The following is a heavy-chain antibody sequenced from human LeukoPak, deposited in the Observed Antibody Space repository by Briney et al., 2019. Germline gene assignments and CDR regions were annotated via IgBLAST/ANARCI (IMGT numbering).Heavy chain of an antibody. CDR1: EYTFTDYY. D-gene: IGHD2-2*01. J-gene: IGHJ4*02. Sequence: ASVKVSCKASEYTFTDYYLHWVRQAPGQGFEWMGWINPVSGGTNYVQKFRGRVTMTRDTSISTAYMELSRLRSDDTAVYYCARANFLSCSSTSCLFDYWGQGTLVTVSS. V-gene: IGHV1-2*02. CDR3: ARANFLSCSSTSCLFDY. CDR2: INPVSGGT.